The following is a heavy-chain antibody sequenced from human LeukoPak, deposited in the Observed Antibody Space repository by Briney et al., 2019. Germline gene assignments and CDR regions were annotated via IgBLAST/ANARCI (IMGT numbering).Heavy chain of an antibody. J-gene: IGHJ4*02. CDR1: GYTFTGYY. CDR3: ARVYSSSSDFDY. V-gene: IGHV1-2*02. D-gene: IGHD6-6*01. CDR2: INPNSGGT. Sequence: ASVKVSCKASGYTFTGYYMHWVRQAPGQGLERMGWINPNSGGTNYAQKFQGRVTMTRDTSISTAYMELSKLRSDDTAVYYCARVYSSSSDFDYWGQGTLVTVSS.